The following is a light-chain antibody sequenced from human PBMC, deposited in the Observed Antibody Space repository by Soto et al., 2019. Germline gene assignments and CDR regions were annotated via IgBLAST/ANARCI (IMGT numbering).Light chain of an antibody. CDR2: AAS. CDR1: QSISNY. J-gene: IGKJ1*01. Sequence: DIQMTQSPSSLSASLGDRATITCRASQSISNYLAWYQQKPGKVPRLLIYAASTLQSGVPARFSGSGSGTDFTLTISSLQPEDVATYYCQKYNSAPRTFGQGTKVDIK. V-gene: IGKV1-27*01. CDR3: QKYNSAPRT.